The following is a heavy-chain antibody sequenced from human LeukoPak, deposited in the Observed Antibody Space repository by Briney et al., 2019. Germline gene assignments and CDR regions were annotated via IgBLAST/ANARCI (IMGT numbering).Heavy chain of an antibody. J-gene: IGHJ4*02. CDR1: GYTFTSYG. Sequence: ASVKVSCKASGYTFTSYGISWVRQAPGQGLEWMGWISAYNGNTNYAQKLQGRVTMTTDTSTSTAYMELRSLRSDDTAVYYCARDKGDYGSYYFDYWGQGTLVTVCS. CDR3: ARDKGDYGSYYFDY. D-gene: IGHD3-10*01. CDR2: ISAYNGNT. V-gene: IGHV1-18*01.